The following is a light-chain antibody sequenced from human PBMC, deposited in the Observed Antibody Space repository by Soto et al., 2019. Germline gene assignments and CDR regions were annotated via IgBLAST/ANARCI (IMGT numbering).Light chain of an antibody. CDR3: QQSYSTPQIT. Sequence: DIQMTQSPSSLSASVGDRVTITCRARQSISTYLNWYQQKPGKAPKLLIYAASSLQSGVPSRFTGSGSGTDFTLTISSLQPADFAAYFCQQSYSTPQITFGQGTRLEIK. V-gene: IGKV1-39*01. CDR2: AAS. J-gene: IGKJ5*01. CDR1: QSISTY.